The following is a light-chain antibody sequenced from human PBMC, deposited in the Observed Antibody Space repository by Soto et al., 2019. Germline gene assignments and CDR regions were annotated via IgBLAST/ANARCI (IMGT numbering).Light chain of an antibody. V-gene: IGLV2-14*01. J-gene: IGLJ1*01. Sequence: QSVLAQPASVSGSPGQSITISCTGTRSDVGGYNYVSWYQQHPGKAPKLMIYEVSNRPSGVSNRFSGSKSGNTASLTISGLQAEDEADYYCSSYTSISSFVFGTGTRGTVL. CDR2: EVS. CDR3: SSYTSISSFV. CDR1: RSDVGGYNY.